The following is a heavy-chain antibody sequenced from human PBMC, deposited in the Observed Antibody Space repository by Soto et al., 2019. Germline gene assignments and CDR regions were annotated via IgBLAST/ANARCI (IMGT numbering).Heavy chain of an antibody. D-gene: IGHD1-1*01. Sequence: GESLKISCKGSGYSFTSYWIGWVRQMPGKGLEWMGIIYPGDSGTRYSPSFQGQVTISADKSISTAYLQWSSLKASDTAMYYCARQGTGTTSYYYYYYGMDVWGQGTTVTVSS. CDR2: IYPGDSGT. CDR1: GYSFTSYW. J-gene: IGHJ6*02. CDR3: ARQGTGTTSYYYYYYGMDV. V-gene: IGHV5-51*01.